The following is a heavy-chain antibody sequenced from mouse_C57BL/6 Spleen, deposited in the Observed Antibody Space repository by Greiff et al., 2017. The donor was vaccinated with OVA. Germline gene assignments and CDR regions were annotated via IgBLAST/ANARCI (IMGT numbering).Heavy chain of an antibody. D-gene: IGHD1-1*01. CDR2: ISSGSSTI. Sequence: EVKLMESGGGLVKPGGSLKLSCAASGFTFSDYGMHWVRQAPEKGLEWVAYISSGSSTIYYADTVKGRFTISRDNAKNTLFLQMTSLRSEDTAMYYCSSYYYGSRAFDYWGQGTTLTVSS. CDR3: SSYYYGSRAFDY. V-gene: IGHV5-17*01. CDR1: GFTFSDYG. J-gene: IGHJ2*01.